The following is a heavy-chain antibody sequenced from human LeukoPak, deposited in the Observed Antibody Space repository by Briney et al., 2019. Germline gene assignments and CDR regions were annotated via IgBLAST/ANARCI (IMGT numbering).Heavy chain of an antibody. CDR1: GGSIDITNY. CDR3: TREDRPFCPFAY. D-gene: IGHD3-22*01. V-gene: IGHV4-4*02. J-gene: IGHJ4*02. CDR2: ISHDGTT. Sequence: SGTLSLTCGVSGGSIDITNYWSWVRQAPGKGLGWIGEISHDGTTNYNPSLRSRVAMSLDRANNQFSLSLTSVTAADTAVYYCTREDRPFCPFAYWGQGVLVTVSS.